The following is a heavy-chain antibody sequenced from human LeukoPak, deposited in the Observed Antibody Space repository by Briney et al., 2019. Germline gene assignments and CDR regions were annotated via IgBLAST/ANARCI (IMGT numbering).Heavy chain of an antibody. CDR3: AKEVGDYYDSSGYYYVPSYYFDY. V-gene: IGHV3-23*01. CDR1: GFTFDDYA. J-gene: IGHJ4*02. Sequence: PGRSLRLSCAASGFTFDDYAMHWVRQAPGKGLEWVSAISGSGGSTYYADSVKGRFTISRDNSKNTLYLQMNSLRAEDTAVYYCAKEVGDYYDSSGYYYVPSYYFDYWGQGTLVTVSS. CDR2: ISGSGGST. D-gene: IGHD3-22*01.